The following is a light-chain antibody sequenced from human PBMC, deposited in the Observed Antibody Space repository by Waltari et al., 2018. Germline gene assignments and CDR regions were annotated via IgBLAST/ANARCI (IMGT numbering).Light chain of an antibody. Sequence: DIQMIHSPSTLSASVGHRVTITCRAKQSISSGLAWYQSKPGKAPKHLNYKAFSVESGVPSRCSGSGSGTEFTLTISSLQPDGFATYYCQQYNSYWPFGQGTKVEIK. J-gene: IGKJ1*01. CDR2: KAF. CDR1: QSISSG. V-gene: IGKV1-5*03. CDR3: QQYNSYWP.